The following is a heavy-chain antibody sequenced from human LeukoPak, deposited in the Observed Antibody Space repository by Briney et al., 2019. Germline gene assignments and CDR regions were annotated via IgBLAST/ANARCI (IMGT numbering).Heavy chain of an antibody. J-gene: IGHJ4*02. CDR1: GFTFSDYY. V-gene: IGHV3-11*05. Sequence: GASLRLSCAASGFTFSDYYMSWIRQAPGKGLEWVSYISKSSSSTNYADSVKGRFSISRDNAKNSLYLQLNSLTVEDTAVYYCARVRSSGSPLDYWGQGTLVTVSS. D-gene: IGHD3-10*01. CDR2: ISKSSSST. CDR3: ARVRSSGSPLDY.